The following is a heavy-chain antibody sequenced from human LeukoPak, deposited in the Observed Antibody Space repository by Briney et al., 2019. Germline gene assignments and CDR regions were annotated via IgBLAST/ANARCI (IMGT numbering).Heavy chain of an antibody. CDR1: GYSFTSYW. CDR2: IDPSDSYT. J-gene: IGHJ4*02. CDR3: ARLYLDIVVVPAAMYPVDY. V-gene: IGHV5-10-1*01. Sequence: GESLKISCQGSGYSFTSYWISWVRQVPGKGLEWMGRIDPSDSYTNYSPSFQGHVSISADKSISTAYLQWSSLKASDTAMYYCARLYLDIVVVPAAMYPVDYWGQGTLVTVSS. D-gene: IGHD2-2*01.